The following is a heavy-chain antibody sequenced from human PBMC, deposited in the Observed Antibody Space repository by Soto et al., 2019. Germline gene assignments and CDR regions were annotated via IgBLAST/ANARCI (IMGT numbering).Heavy chain of an antibody. Sequence: SETLSLTCAVSGGSISSGGYSWSWIRQPPGKGLEWIGYIYHSGSTNYNPSLKSRVTISVDTSKNQFSLKLSSVTAADTAVYYCASETPPTTVTPNNWFDPWGLGTLVTVSS. V-gene: IGHV4-30-2*01. D-gene: IGHD4-4*01. J-gene: IGHJ5*02. CDR1: GGSISSGGYS. CDR2: IYHSGST. CDR3: ASETPPTTVTPNNWFDP.